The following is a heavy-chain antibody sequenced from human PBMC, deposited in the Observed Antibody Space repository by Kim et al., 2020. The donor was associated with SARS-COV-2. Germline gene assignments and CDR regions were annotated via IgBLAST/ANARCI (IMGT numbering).Heavy chain of an antibody. Sequence: GGSLRLSCATSGFAFSNYYMGWVRQAPGKGLEWVSYISPASDTIYTTDSVGRGHPLPGENPKHSLYLHIHRQRADDARVYHCERPPGAGLLRGWGVWG. CDR3: ERPPGAGLLRGWGV. CDR1: GFAFSNYY. D-gene: IGHD3-16*01. V-gene: IGHV3-11*01. J-gene: IGHJ6*03. CDR2: ISPASDTI.